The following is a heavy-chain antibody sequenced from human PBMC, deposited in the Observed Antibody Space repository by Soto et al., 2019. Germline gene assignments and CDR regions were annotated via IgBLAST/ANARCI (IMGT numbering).Heavy chain of an antibody. CDR1: GGSFSGYY. V-gene: IGHV4-34*01. CDR2: INHSGST. Sequence: QVQLQQWGAGLLKPSETLSLTCAVYGGSFSGYYWSWIRQPPGKGLEWIGEINHSGSTNYNPSLKSRVTISVDTSKNQFSLKLSSVTAADTAVYYCARGGVGGSRPPIFDYWGQGTLVTVSS. D-gene: IGHD2-15*01. J-gene: IGHJ4*02. CDR3: ARGGVGGSRPPIFDY.